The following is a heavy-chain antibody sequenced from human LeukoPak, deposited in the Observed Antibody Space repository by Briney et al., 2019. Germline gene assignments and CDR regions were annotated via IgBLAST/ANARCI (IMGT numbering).Heavy chain of an antibody. D-gene: IGHD6-19*01. CDR2: INHSGST. V-gene: IGHV4-34*01. CDR3: ARVRRKDSSAWFAYFYYNMDV. CDR1: GESFSGYY. J-gene: IGHJ6*03. Sequence: SETLSLTCAVYGESFSGYYWSWIRQPPGKGLEWIGEINHSGSTNYNPSLKSRVTISVDASKNQFSLKLSSVTAADTALYYCARVRRKDSSAWFAYFYYNMDVWGKGTRSPSP.